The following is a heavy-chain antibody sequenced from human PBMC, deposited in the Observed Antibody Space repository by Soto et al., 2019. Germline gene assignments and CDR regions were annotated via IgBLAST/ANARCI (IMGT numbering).Heavy chain of an antibody. CDR3: AREAAGDWFDP. CDR1: GFTFSSYA. Sequence: GGSLRLSCAVSGFTFSSYAMHWVRQAPGKGLEWVASISFDGSNKYYADSVKGRFTISRDISKNTLYLQMNSLRVEDTAVYHCAREAAGDWFDPWGQGTLVTVSS. J-gene: IGHJ5*02. D-gene: IGHD3-10*01. CDR2: ISFDGSNK. V-gene: IGHV3-30-3*01.